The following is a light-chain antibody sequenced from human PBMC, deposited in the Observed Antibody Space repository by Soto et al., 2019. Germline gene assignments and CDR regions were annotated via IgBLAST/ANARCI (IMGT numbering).Light chain of an antibody. CDR3: QQYKTYSRT. V-gene: IGKV1-5*03. CDR2: GAF. J-gene: IGKJ1*01. CDR1: QTISRW. Sequence: INVNPCRSTVSGSVGNRVNITCLASQTISRWLAWYQQKPGRAPKLLIYGAFSLQSGVPSRFSGTGSGTDFTLTISSLQPDDFATYYSQQYKTYSRTFGQGTKVDIK.